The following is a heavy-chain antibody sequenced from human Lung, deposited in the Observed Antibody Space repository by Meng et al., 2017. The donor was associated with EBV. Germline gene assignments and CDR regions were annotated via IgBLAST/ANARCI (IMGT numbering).Heavy chain of an antibody. D-gene: IGHD6-13*01. CDR2: INTITGDP. CDR3: ARGSLEADEDPG. V-gene: IGHV7-4-1*02. J-gene: IGHJ4*02. Sequence: QVQLVQSGAEVKKPXXXXKXSCKASGYTFTSYGISWVRQAPGQGLEWMGWINTITGDPTYAQGFTGRFVFSLDTSVSTAYLQISSLKTDDTAVYYCARGSLEADEDPGWGQGTLVTVSS. CDR1: GYTFTSYG.